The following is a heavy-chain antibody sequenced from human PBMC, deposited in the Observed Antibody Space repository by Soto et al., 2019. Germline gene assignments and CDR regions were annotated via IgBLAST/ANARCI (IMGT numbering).Heavy chain of an antibody. J-gene: IGHJ4*02. CDR1: GFTFSSYA. Sequence: QVQLVESGGGVVQPGRSLRLSCAASGFTFSSYAMHWVRQAPGKGLEWVAVISYDGSNKYYADSVKGRFTISRDNSKNTLYLQMNSLRAEDTAVYYCASGDQYYYDSSGYSPYDYWGQGTLVTGSS. D-gene: IGHD3-22*01. CDR3: ASGDQYYYDSSGYSPYDY. V-gene: IGHV3-30-3*01. CDR2: ISYDGSNK.